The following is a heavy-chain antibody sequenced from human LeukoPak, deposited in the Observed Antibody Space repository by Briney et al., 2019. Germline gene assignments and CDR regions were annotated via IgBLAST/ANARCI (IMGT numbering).Heavy chain of an antibody. CDR2: IYYSGST. V-gene: IGHV4-59*08. J-gene: IGHJ4*02. Sequence: PSETLSLTCTVSGGSISSYYWSWIRQPPGKGLEWIGYIYYSGSTNYNPSLKSRVTISVDTSKNQFSLKLSSVTAADTAVYYCASSVRGWLQFDYWGQGTLVTVSS. CDR1: GGSISSYY. D-gene: IGHD5-24*01. CDR3: ASSVRGWLQFDY.